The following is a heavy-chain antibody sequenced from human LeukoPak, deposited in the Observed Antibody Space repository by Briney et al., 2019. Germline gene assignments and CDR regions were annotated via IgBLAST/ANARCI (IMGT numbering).Heavy chain of an antibody. V-gene: IGHV3-7*01. CDR1: GFTFSSYW. CDR2: IKQDGSEK. Sequence: GGSLRLSCAASGFTFSSYWMSWVRQAPGKGLEWVANIKQDGSEKYYVDSVKGRFTISRDNAKNSLYLQMNSLRAEDTAVYYCARDWSAWTMVRGVIDHWGQGTLVTVSS. CDR3: ARDWSAWTMVRGVIDH. J-gene: IGHJ4*02. D-gene: IGHD3-10*01.